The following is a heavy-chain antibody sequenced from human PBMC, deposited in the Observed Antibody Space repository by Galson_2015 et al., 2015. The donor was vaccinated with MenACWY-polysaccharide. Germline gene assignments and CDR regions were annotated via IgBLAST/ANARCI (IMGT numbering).Heavy chain of an antibody. D-gene: IGHD4-17*01. J-gene: IGHJ4*02. CDR2: ISSSGDNT. CDR1: GFTFSNYA. Sequence: SLRLSCAASGFTFSNYAMSWVRQAPGKGLEWVSVISSSGDNTYYADSVKGRFTISRDNSKNTLFLQMNSLRVDDTALYYCAKDLRKTTAVTRRPDCWGQGTPVTVSA. CDR3: AKDLRKTTAVTRRPDC. V-gene: IGHV3-23*01.